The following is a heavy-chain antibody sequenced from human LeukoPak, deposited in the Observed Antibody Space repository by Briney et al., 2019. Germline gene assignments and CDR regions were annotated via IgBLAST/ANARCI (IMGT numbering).Heavy chain of an antibody. CDR1: GYTFTSYD. D-gene: IGHD2-21*02. V-gene: IGHV1-8*01. CDR2: MNPNSGNT. CDR3: ARVNCGGDCYPYYYYGMDV. J-gene: IGHJ6*02. Sequence: ASVKVSCKASGYTFTSYDINWVRQATGQGLEWMGWMNPNSGNTGYAQKFQGRVTMTRNTSISTAYMELSSLRSGDTAVYYCARVNCGGDCYPYYYYGMDVWGQGTTVTVSS.